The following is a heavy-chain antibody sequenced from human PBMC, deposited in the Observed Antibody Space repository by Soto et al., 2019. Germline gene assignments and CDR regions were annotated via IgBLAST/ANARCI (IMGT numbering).Heavy chain of an antibody. CDR3: AREGISCAWLNWFDP. Sequence: QLQLQESGSGLVKPSQTLSLTCTVSGGSITSGDYSWAWIRQPLGKGLEWIGYIYQSGSTHYHPSLKSRVTLSVDRSKNQFSLKLTSVTAADTAVYYCAREGISCAWLNWFDPWGQGTLVTVSS. J-gene: IGHJ5*02. D-gene: IGHD6-19*01. V-gene: IGHV4-30-2*01. CDR2: IYQSGST. CDR1: GGSITSGDYS.